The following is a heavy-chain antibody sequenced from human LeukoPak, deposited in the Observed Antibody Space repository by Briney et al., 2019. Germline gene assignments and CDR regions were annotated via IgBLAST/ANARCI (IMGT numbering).Heavy chain of an antibody. V-gene: IGHV3-48*02. CDR1: GFTFSNYR. Sequence: GGSLRLSCVASGFTFSNYRMNWVRQAPGKGLEWVSYIPTTSRDIEYADSVKGRFTISRDNAKNSLYLQMNRLRDKDTAVYYCARDRRLTHDAFDVWGQGTLVTVS. D-gene: IGHD2-21*01. CDR2: IPTTSRDI. J-gene: IGHJ3*01. CDR3: ARDRRLTHDAFDV.